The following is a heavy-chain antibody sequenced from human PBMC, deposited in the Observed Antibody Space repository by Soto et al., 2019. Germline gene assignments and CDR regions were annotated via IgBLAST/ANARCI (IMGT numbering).Heavy chain of an antibody. CDR3: ARRTSRAWYFGDY. V-gene: IGHV1-18*01. CDR1: GYTFTSYH. CDR2: ISAYNGNT. J-gene: IGHJ4*02. D-gene: IGHD6-19*01. Sequence: QVQLVQSGGAVKMPGASVKVSCKASGYTFTSYHITWVRQAPGQGLEWMGWISAYNGNTNYAQNFQGRVSMTTDSSTTTAYMELRNLRSDDTAFYYCARRTSRAWYFGDYWGLGTLVTVSS.